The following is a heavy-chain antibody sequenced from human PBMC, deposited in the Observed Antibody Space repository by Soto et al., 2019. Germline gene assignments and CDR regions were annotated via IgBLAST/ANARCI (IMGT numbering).Heavy chain of an antibody. CDR1: GFTLSGYA. J-gene: IGHJ6*03. CDR3: ARRARPDFYYMDV. Sequence: VGSLRLSCAASGFTLSGYAMDWVRQAPGKGLEYVSGISSNGVGTYYANSVQGRFTISRDNSKNTVYLQMGSLRPEDMAVYYCARRARPDFYYMDVWGKGTTVNVSS. D-gene: IGHD6-6*01. CDR2: ISSNGVGT. V-gene: IGHV3-64*01.